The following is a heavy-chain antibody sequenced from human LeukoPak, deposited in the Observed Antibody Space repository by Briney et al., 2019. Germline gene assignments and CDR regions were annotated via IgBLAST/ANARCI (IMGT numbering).Heavy chain of an antibody. CDR3: ARDRGTWNDDGFDY. Sequence: SGTLSLTCTVSGDSISGSRYYWAWIRQPPGKGLEWIGRIYISGSTNYNPSLKSRVTMSVDTSKNQFSLKLSSVTAADTAVYYCARDRGTWNDDGFDYWGQGTLVTVSS. D-gene: IGHD1-1*01. J-gene: IGHJ4*02. CDR2: IYISGST. CDR1: GDSISGSRYY. V-gene: IGHV4-39*07.